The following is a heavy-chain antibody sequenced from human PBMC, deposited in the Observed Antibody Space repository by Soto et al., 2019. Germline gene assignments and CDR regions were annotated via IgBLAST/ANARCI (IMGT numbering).Heavy chain of an antibody. D-gene: IGHD2-15*01. Sequence: EVQLVESGGGLVQPGGSLRLSCAASGFTFSSYWMHWVRQAPGKGLVWVSRINSDGSSTSYADSVKGRFTISRDNAKNTLYLQMNSLRAADTDVYYCVRTSLVVAAATREDYWGQGTLVTVSS. CDR1: GFTFSSYW. J-gene: IGHJ4*02. V-gene: IGHV3-74*01. CDR2: INSDGSST. CDR3: VRTSLVVAAATREDY.